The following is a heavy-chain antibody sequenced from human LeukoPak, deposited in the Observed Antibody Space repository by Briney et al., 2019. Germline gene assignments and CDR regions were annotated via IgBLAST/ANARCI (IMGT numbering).Heavy chain of an antibody. D-gene: IGHD5-18*01. CDR2: IYYSGST. CDR3: ARDGRYGPYYYYYGMDV. Sequence: SETLSLTCTVSGGSISNGDHYWSWIRQHPGKGLEWIGHIYYSGSTYYNPSLKSRGIISVETSKNQFSLKLSSVTAADTAVYYCARDGRYGPYYYYYGMDVWGQGTTVTVSS. J-gene: IGHJ6*02. V-gene: IGHV4-31*03. CDR1: GGSISNGDHY.